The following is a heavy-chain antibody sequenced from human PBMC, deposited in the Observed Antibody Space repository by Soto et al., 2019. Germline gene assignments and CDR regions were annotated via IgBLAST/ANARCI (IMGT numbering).Heavy chain of an antibody. Sequence: SETLCLTCAVYGGSFSGYYWSWIRQPPGKGLEWIGEINHSGSTNYNPSLKSRVTISVDTSKNQFSLKLSSVTAADTAVYYCARGTITMPNWFDPWGQGTLVTVS. J-gene: IGHJ5*02. CDR2: INHSGST. D-gene: IGHD3-3*01. CDR3: ARGTITMPNWFDP. CDR1: GGSFSGYY. V-gene: IGHV4-34*01.